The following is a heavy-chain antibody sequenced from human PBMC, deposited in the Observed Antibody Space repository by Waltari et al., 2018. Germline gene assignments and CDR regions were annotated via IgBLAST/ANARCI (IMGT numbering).Heavy chain of an antibody. V-gene: IGHV4-39*01. D-gene: IGHD3-10*01. CDR2: IYNFGHT. Sequence: QLQLQESGPGLVKPSETLSLTCNVSGGSISSSSYYWGWVRQPPGQGLEWIGSIYNFGHTYYNPSLSSRVTISMDTPNNQFSLKLSSVTAADTAVYYCARPSRGIQPFDYWGPGTLVTVSS. CDR3: ARPSRGIQPFDY. J-gene: IGHJ4*02. CDR1: GGSISSSSYY.